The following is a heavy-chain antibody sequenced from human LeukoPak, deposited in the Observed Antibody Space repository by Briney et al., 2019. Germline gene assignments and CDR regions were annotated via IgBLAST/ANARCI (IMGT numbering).Heavy chain of an antibody. CDR3: ARGDILTGYSY. J-gene: IGHJ4*02. CDR1: GDSITSSKW. D-gene: IGHD3-9*01. V-gene: IGHV4-4*02. CDR2: INHRGST. Sequence: PSGTLSLTCAVSGDSITSSKWWSWVRQSPEKGLEWIGEINHRGSTKYNPSLKSRVTISVDTSKNQFSLNLRSATAADTAVYYCARGDILTGYSYWGQGTLVTVSS.